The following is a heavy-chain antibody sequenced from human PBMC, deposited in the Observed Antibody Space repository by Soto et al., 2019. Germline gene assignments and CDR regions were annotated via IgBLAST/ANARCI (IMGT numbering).Heavy chain of an antibody. D-gene: IGHD2-8*01. CDR1: GYSFTDYH. CDR2: INPKSGGT. V-gene: IGHV1-2*04. CDR3: ARGDSTDCSNGVCSFFYNHDMDV. J-gene: IGHJ6*02. Sequence: SVKGTCKASGYSFTDYHIHWVRQAPGQGLEWLGRINPKSGGTSTAQKFQGWVTMTTDTSISTASMELTRLTSDDTAIYYCARGDSTDCSNGVCSFFYNHDMDVWGQGTTVTVSS.